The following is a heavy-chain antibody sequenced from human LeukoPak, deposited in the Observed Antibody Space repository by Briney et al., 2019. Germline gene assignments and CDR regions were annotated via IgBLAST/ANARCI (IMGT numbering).Heavy chain of an antibody. V-gene: IGHV4-59*12. CDR2: IYYTGST. Sequence: SETLSLTCTVSGGSISNYYWNWIRQPPGKGLEWIGYIYYTGSTNYNPSLKSRVTMSVDTSKNQFSLKLSSVTAADTAVYYCARDRYYYVSGSYRLFDYWGQGTLVTVSS. CDR1: GGSISNYY. CDR3: ARDRYYYVSGSYRLFDY. J-gene: IGHJ4*02. D-gene: IGHD3-10*01.